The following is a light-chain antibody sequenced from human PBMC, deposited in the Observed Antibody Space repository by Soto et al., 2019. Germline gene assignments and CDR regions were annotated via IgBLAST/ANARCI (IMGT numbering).Light chain of an antibody. CDR1: QSFSSW. CDR3: QQYNDYLWT. Sequence: DIQMTQSPSTLSASVGDRVTLTCRASQSFSSWLAWYQQKPGKAPKLLIYDASSLESGVPSRFSGSGAGTEFTLTISSLQPDDFATYYCQQYNDYLWTFGQGTKVDI. J-gene: IGKJ1*01. V-gene: IGKV1-5*01. CDR2: DAS.